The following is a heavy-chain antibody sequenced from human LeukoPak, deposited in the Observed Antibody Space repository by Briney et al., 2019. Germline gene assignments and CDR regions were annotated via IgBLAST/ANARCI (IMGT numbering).Heavy chain of an antibody. CDR2: INPNSGGT. V-gene: IGHV1-2*02. CDR3: ARNPDIAMIADIVVVPAAIHAIYPWSY. Sequence: GASVKVSCKASGYTFTGYYMHWVRQAPGQGLERMGWINPNSGGTNYAQKFQGRVTMTRDTSISTAYMELSRLRSDDTAVYYCARNPDIAMIADIVVVPAAIHAIYPWSYWGQGTLVTVSS. CDR1: GYTFTGYY. D-gene: IGHD2-2*01. J-gene: IGHJ4*02.